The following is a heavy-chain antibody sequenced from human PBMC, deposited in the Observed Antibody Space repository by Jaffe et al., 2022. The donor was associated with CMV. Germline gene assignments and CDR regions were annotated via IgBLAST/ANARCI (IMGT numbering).Heavy chain of an antibody. CDR3: ARDKRGYNSGIHGMDV. D-gene: IGHD1-1*01. J-gene: IGHJ6*02. CDR1: GYTFSSYG. V-gene: IGHV1-18*01. Sequence: QLVQSGAEVKKPGASVKVSCKASGYTFSSYGINWVRQAPGQGLEWMGWISAYNGNTNYAQKVQGRVTMTTDTSTNIAYMELRSLRSDDTAVYYCARDKRGYNSGIHGMDVWGQGTTVTVSS. CDR2: ISAYNGNT.